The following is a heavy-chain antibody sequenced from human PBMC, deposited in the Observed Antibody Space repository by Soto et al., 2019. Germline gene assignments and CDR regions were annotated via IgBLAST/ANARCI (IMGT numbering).Heavy chain of an antibody. J-gene: IGHJ6*02. V-gene: IGHV3-30-3*01. D-gene: IGHD3-3*01. CDR2: ISYDGSNK. CDR3: AREPYDFWSGYRYYYGMDV. CDR1: GFTFSSYA. Sequence: SLRLSCAASGFTFSSYAMHWVRQAPGKGLEWVAVISYDGSNKYYADSVKGRFTISRDNSKNTLYLQMNSLRAEDTAVYYCAREPYDFWSGYRYYYGMDVWGQGTTVTVSS.